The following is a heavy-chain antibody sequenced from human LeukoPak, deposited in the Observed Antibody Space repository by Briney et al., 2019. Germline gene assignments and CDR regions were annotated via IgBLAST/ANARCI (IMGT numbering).Heavy chain of an antibody. CDR2: IGTAGDT. V-gene: IGHV3-13*01. D-gene: IGHD6-13*01. J-gene: IGHJ4*02. Sequence: GGSLRLSCAASGFTFSSYDMHWVRQATGKGLEWVSAIGTAGDTYYPGSVKGRFTISRENAKNSLYLQMNSLRAEDTAIYYCARAVDRSSWYVYWGQGTLVTVSS. CDR1: GFTFSSYD. CDR3: ARAVDRSSWYVY.